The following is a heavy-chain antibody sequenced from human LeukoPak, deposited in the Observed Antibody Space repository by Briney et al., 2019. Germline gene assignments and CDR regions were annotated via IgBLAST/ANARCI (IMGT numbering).Heavy chain of an antibody. D-gene: IGHD6-6*01. V-gene: IGHV3-74*03. Sequence: GGSLRLSCAASGFTFSSYWMHWVRHAPGKGMGWVSRINSDGRSTMYAASVTGPFTPSRDTATHPLYLQMNSLRAEDTAVYYCASIAARLGAYYWGQGTLVTVSS. CDR3: ASIAARLGAYY. J-gene: IGHJ4*02. CDR2: INSDGRST. CDR1: GFTFSSYW.